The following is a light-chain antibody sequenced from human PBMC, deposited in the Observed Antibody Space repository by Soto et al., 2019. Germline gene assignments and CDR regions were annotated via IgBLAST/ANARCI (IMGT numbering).Light chain of an antibody. CDR1: SSNVGNNA. CDR2: YDY. V-gene: IGLV1-36*01. J-gene: IGLJ2*01. Sequence: QSVLTQPPSVSQAPRQRVTISCSGSSSNVGNNAVSGYQQFTGKAPKLRIYYDYVRPSVVSVRFSGSTSGTSLSLAISGLPAEYEAEYYCAACEDRRYGVVVGGGTKLTV. CDR3: AACEDRRYGVV.